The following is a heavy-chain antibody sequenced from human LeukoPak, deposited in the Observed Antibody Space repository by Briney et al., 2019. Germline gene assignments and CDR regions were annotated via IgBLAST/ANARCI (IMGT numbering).Heavy chain of an antibody. V-gene: IGHV3-30*18. Sequence: GRSLRLSCAASGFTFSSYGMHWVRQAPGKGLEWVALIVYDGSNKYDESSKHYADSVKGRFTISRDNPKNTLYLQMNSLRVEDTAVYYCAKAPSIAAAGTFDYWGQGTLVTVSS. CDR2: IVYDGSNKYDESSK. D-gene: IGHD6-13*01. CDR1: GFTFSSYG. J-gene: IGHJ4*02. CDR3: AKAPSIAAAGTFDY.